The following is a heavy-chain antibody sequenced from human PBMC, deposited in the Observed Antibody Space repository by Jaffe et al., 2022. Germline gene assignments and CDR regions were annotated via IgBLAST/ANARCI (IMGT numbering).Heavy chain of an antibody. V-gene: IGHV3-48*01. CDR3: ARVMVNTGWTRPLDY. J-gene: IGHJ4*02. Sequence: EVQLVESGGGLAQPGGSLRLSCEVSGFTFSSYAMNWVRQVPGKGLEWVSYISSRSSTIYYADAVKGRFTISRDSAKNSLYLQMNSLRVDDSAVYYCARVMVNTGWTRPLDYWGQGALVTVSS. CDR1: GFTFSSYA. CDR2: ISSRSSTI. D-gene: IGHD6-19*01.